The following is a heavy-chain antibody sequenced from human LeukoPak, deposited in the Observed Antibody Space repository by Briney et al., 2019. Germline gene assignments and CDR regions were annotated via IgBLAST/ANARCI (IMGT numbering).Heavy chain of an antibody. CDR3: ARWDSYGSGSFFDY. CDR1: GGSINNGGYY. CDR2: IYYSGSS. Sequence: SETLSLTCTVSGGSINNGGYYWSWIRQHPGKGLEWIAYIYYSGSSYYNPSLRSRVTISVDTSKNHFSLKLSSVTAADTAVCYCARWDSYGSGSFFDYWGQGTLVTVSS. V-gene: IGHV4-31*03. J-gene: IGHJ4*02. D-gene: IGHD3-10*01.